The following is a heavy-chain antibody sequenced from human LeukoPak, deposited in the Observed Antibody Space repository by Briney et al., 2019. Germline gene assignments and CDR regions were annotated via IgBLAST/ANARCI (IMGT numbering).Heavy chain of an antibody. V-gene: IGHV3-73*01. CDR1: GSTFSGSA. CDR3: TSSQAAAGPFDY. J-gene: IGHJ4*02. CDR2: IRSKANSYAT. Sequence: GGSLRLSCAASGSTFSGSAMHWVRQASGKGLEWVGRIRSKANSYATAYAASVKGRFTISRDDSKNTAYLQMNSLKTEDTAVYYCTSSQAAAGPFDYWGQGTLVTVSS. D-gene: IGHD6-13*01.